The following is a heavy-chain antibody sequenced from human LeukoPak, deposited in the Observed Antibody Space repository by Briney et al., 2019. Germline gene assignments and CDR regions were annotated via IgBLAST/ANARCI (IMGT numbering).Heavy chain of an antibody. D-gene: IGHD3-10*01. Sequence: ASVKVSCKASGYTFTSYYMHWVRQAPGEGLEWMGIINPTGGSTSYAQKFQGRVTMTRDTSTSTVYMELSSLRSEDTAVYYCARAGFGELLYNWFDPWGQGTLVTVSS. CDR2: INPTGGST. CDR3: ARAGFGELLYNWFDP. J-gene: IGHJ5*02. V-gene: IGHV1-46*01. CDR1: GYTFTSYY.